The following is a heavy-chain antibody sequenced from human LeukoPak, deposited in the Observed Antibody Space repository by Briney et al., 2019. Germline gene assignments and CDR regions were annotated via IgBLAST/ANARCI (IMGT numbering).Heavy chain of an antibody. D-gene: IGHD2-15*01. J-gene: IGHJ6*03. V-gene: IGHV4-61*05. CDR2: IYYSGSS. Sequence: SETLSLTCTVSSGSISTSNYYWGWVRQPPGKGLESIGYIYYSGSSNYNPSLKSRVTISVDTSKNQFSLKLSSVTAADTAVYYCARFPGSAEYRHYYYMDVWGKGTTVTVSS. CDR1: SGSISTSNYY. CDR3: ARFPGSAEYRHYYYMDV.